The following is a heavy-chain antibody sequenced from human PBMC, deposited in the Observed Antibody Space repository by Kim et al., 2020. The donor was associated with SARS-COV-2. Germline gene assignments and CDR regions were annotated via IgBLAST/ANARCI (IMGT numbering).Heavy chain of an antibody. CDR2: IYSGGST. V-gene: IGHV3-53*01. CDR1: GFTVSSNY. J-gene: IGHJ4*02. D-gene: IGHD3-10*01. CDR3: ASYGSGSYYNLNSSVDY. Sequence: GGSLRLSCAASGFTVSSNYMSWVRQAPGKGLEWVSVIYSGGSTYYADSVKGRFTISRDNSQNTLYLQMNSLRAEDTAVYYCASYGSGSYYNLNSSVDYWGQGTLVTVSS.